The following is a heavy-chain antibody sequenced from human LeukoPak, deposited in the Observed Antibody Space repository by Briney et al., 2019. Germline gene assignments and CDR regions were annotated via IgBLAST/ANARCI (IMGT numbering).Heavy chain of an antibody. D-gene: IGHD5-12*01. Sequence: GGSLRLSCAASGFTFSSYGMHWVRQAPGKGLEWVAVISYDGSNKYYADSVKGRFTISRDNAKNSLYLQMNSLRVKDTALYYCAKDSGSISGYESWFDPWGQGTLVTVSS. CDR1: GFTFSSYG. CDR2: ISYDGSNK. J-gene: IGHJ5*02. V-gene: IGHV3-30*18. CDR3: AKDSGSISGYESWFDP.